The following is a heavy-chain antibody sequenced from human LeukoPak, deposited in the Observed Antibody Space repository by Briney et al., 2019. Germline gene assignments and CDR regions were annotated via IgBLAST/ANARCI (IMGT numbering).Heavy chain of an antibody. D-gene: IGHD1-14*01. CDR3: ARSLNPLSNWFDP. CDR1: GDTSTNYG. Sequence: GASVKVSCKPSGDTSTNYGISWVRQAPGQGLEWMGGIVPMFGSTEYAQKFQGRVKISADDSTSTAYMELSSLRSDDTAVYYCARSLNPLSNWFDPWGQGTLVTVSS. V-gene: IGHV1-69*13. J-gene: IGHJ5*02. CDR2: IVPMFGST.